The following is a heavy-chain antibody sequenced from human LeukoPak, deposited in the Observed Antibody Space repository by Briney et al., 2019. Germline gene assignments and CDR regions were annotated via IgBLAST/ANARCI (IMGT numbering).Heavy chain of an antibody. CDR3: ARRWNYGRNYYIDV. CDR2: INDSGRT. D-gene: IGHD1-7*01. CDR1: GGSFSNYY. J-gene: IGHJ6*03. Sequence: SETVSLTCAVYGGSFSNYYWSWIRQPPGKGLEWIGEINDSGRTNYNPSLMSRVTVSVDTSKNQFSLRLTSVTATDTAVYYCARRWNYGRNYYIDVWGKGATVSVSS. V-gene: IGHV4-34*01.